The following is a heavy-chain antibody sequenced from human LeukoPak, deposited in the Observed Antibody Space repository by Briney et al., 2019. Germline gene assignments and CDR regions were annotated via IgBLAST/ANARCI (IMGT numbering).Heavy chain of an antibody. CDR3: ARGGDELPPQYYFDY. Sequence: SETLSLTCTVAGYSISSGYYWGWLRQSPGKGLEWIASIYHTGETHYHPSLKSRVSISVDTSNNQFSLRSTSATAADTAMYYCARGGDELPPQYYFDYWGQGTLVTVSS. CDR1: GYSISSGYY. CDR2: IYHTGET. D-gene: IGHD2-21*02. V-gene: IGHV4-38-2*02. J-gene: IGHJ4*02.